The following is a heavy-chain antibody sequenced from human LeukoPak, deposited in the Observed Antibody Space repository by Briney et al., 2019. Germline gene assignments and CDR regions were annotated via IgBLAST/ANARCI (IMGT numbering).Heavy chain of an antibody. CDR3: ARARFLEWLLYAGTGYYFDY. D-gene: IGHD3-3*01. CDR2: INHSGST. V-gene: IGHV4-34*01. Sequence: SETLSLTCAVYGGSFNGYYWSWIRQPPGKGLEWIGEINHSGSTNYSPSLKSRVTISVDTSKNQFSLKLSSVTAADTAVYYCARARFLEWLLYAGTGYYFDYWGQGTLVTVSS. J-gene: IGHJ4*02. CDR1: GGSFNGYY.